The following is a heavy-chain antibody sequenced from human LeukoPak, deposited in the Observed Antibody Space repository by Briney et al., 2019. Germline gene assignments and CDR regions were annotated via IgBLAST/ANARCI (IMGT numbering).Heavy chain of an antibody. CDR3: ATTYDFENSGSYGMDV. J-gene: IGHJ6*02. CDR2: INHGDSDT. D-gene: IGHD3-22*01. V-gene: IGHV5-51*01. CDR1: GYHFTSYW. Sequence: GGSLEIPLWGSGYHFTSYWIVWVRPMPGKGLEGMGTINHGDSDTRYSPSFKGQFTISADKSISTAYLQWSSLKAEDTAMYYCATTYDFENSGSYGMDVWGQGTTVTVSS.